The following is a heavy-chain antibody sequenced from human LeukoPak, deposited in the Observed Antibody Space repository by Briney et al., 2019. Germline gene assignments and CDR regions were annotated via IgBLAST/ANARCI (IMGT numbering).Heavy chain of an antibody. CDR1: GYTFTGYY. CDR3: ARETQQQLVARVGWFDP. D-gene: IGHD6-13*01. Sequence: GASVKVSCTASGYTFTGYYMHWVRQAPGQGREWMGWINPNSGGTNYAQKFQGRVTMTRDTSISTAYMELSRLRSDDTAVYYCARETQQQLVARVGWFDPWGQGTLVTVSS. J-gene: IGHJ5*02. CDR2: INPNSGGT. V-gene: IGHV1-2*02.